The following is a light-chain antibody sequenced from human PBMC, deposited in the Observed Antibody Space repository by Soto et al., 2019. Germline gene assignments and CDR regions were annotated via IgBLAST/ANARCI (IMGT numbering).Light chain of an antibody. V-gene: IGKV2-28*01. CDR2: LGS. Sequence: DIVMTQSPLSLPVTPGEPASISCRSSQSLLHSNGYNYLDWYMQKPGQSPHLLIYLGSNRASGVPDGFSGSGSGTDFTLKISRVEAEDVGVYYCMQALQTPLTFGGGTKVDSK. CDR3: MQALQTPLT. CDR1: QSLLHSNGYNY. J-gene: IGKJ4*01.